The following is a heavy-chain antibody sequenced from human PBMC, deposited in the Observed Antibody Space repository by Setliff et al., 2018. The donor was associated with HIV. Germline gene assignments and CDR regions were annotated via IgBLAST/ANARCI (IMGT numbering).Heavy chain of an antibody. CDR1: GGTFSSYA. D-gene: IGHD7-27*01. CDR2: ISPISDTA. CDR3: ARGRAPESANSG. Sequence: SVKVSCKASGGTFSSYAISWVRQAPGQGLEWMGGISPISDTANYAQKFQGRVTLTADESTSIAYMELNSLRSEDTAVYYCARGRAPESANSGWGQGTLVTVSS. J-gene: IGHJ4*02. V-gene: IGHV1-69*13.